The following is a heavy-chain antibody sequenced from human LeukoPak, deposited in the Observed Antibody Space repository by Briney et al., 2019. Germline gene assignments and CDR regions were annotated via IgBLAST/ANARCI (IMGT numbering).Heavy chain of an antibody. CDR3: ARALSPSNFDY. V-gene: IGHV4-38-2*02. J-gene: IGHJ4*02. CDR1: GYSISSGYY. Sequence: SETLSLTCTVSGYSISSGYYWGWIRQPPGKGLEWIGRIYHSGSTYYNPSLKSRVTISVDTSKNQFSLKLSSVTAADTAVYYCARALSPSNFDYWGQGTLVTVSS. CDR2: IYHSGST.